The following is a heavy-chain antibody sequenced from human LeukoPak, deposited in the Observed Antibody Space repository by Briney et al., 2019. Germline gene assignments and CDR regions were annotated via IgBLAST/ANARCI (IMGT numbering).Heavy chain of an antibody. CDR3: ARDLGLSGYDLLDY. V-gene: IGHV3-7*01. J-gene: IGHJ4*02. CDR2: IKLDGTEK. D-gene: IGHD5-12*01. CDR1: GLTFSGYW. Sequence: PGGPLRLSCAASGLTFSGYWMTWVRQAPGKGLEWVANIKLDGTEKYYVDSVKGRFTISRDNAKNSLDLQMNSLRVEDTAVYYCARDLGLSGYDLLDYWGQGTMVTVSS.